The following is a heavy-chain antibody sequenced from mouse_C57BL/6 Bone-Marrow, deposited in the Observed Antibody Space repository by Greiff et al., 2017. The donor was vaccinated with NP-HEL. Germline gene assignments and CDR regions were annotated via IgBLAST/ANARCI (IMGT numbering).Heavy chain of an antibody. CDR2: IHPNSGST. V-gene: IGHV1-64*01. CDR1: GYTFTSYW. D-gene: IGHD2-4*01. Sequence: VQLQQPGAELVKPGASVKLSCKASGYTFTSYWMHWVKQRPGQGLEWIGMIHPNSGSTNYNEKFKSKATLTVDKSSSTAYMQLSSLTSEDSAVYYCARKNYEYDGFAYWGQGTLVTVSA. J-gene: IGHJ3*01. CDR3: ARKNYEYDGFAY.